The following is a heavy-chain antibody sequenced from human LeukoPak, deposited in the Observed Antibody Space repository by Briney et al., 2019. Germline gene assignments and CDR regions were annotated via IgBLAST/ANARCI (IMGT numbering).Heavy chain of an antibody. J-gene: IGHJ5*02. V-gene: IGHV1-18*01. CDR2: ISAYNGNT. CDR3: ARVLSTPIVLMVYAMYNWFDP. Sequence: ASVKVSCKASGGTFSSYAISWVRQAPGQGLEWMGWISAYNGNTNYAQKLQGRVTMTTDTSTSTAYMELRSLRSDDTAVYYCARVLSTPIVLMVYAMYNWFDPWGQGTLVTVSS. CDR1: GGTFSSYA. D-gene: IGHD2-8*01.